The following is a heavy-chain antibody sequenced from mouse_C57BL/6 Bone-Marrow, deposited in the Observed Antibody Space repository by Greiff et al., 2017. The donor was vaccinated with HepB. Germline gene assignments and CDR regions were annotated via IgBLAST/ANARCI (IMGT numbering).Heavy chain of an antibody. D-gene: IGHD2-5*01. V-gene: IGHV1-81*01. Sequence: QVQLKESGAELARPGASVKLSCKASGYTFTSYGISWVKQRTGQGLEWIGEIYPRSGNTYYNEKFKGKATLTADKSSSTAYMELRSLTSEDSAVYFCARSEWDYSNLFDVWGTGTTVTVSS. CDR1: GYTFTSYG. CDR2: IYPRSGNT. CDR3: ARSEWDYSNLFDV. J-gene: IGHJ1*03.